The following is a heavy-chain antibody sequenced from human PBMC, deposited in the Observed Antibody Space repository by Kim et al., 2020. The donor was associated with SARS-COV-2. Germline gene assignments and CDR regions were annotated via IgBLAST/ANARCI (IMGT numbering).Heavy chain of an antibody. Sequence: RCTISRDNAKNSLYLQMNSLRAEDTAVYYCARDQGMATIPYYYYYYGMDVWGQGTTVTVSS. D-gene: IGHD5-12*01. CDR3: ARDQGMATIPYYYYYYGMDV. J-gene: IGHJ6*02. V-gene: IGHV3-11*06.